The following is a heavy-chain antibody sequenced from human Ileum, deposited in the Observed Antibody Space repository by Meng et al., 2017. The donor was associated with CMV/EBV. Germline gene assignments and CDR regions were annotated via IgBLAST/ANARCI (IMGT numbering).Heavy chain of an antibody. J-gene: IGHJ6*02. V-gene: IGHV4-39*07. Sequence: GSLRLSCTVSGGSISSSSYYWVWIRQPPGKGLEWIGSIYYSGSTYYNPSLKSRVTISVDTSKNQFSLKLSSVTAADKAVYYCARDFYDCSSTSCYRGTYYYYGMDVWGQGTTVTVSS. CDR1: GGSISSSSYY. CDR3: ARDFYDCSSTSCYRGTYYYYGMDV. CDR2: IYYSGST. D-gene: IGHD2-2*02.